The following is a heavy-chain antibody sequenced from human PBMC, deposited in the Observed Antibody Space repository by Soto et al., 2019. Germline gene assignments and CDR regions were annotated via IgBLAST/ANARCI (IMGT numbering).Heavy chain of an antibody. CDR2: ISYDGSNK. J-gene: IGHJ4*02. CDR3: AKDVFDY. V-gene: IGHV3-30*18. CDR1: GFTFSSYG. Sequence: QVQLVESGGGVVQPGRSLRLSCAASGFTFSSYGMHWVRQAPGKGLEWVAVISYDGSNKYYADSAKGRFTISRDNSKNTLYLQMNSLRAEDTAVYYCAKDVFDYWGQGTLVTVSS.